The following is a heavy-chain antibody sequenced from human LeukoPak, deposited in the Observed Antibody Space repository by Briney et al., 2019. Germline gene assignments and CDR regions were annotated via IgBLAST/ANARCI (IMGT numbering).Heavy chain of an antibody. CDR1: GGSISSSHYY. D-gene: IGHD5-18*01. Sequence: SETLSLTCTVSGGSISSSHYYWGWIRQTPGKGLEWIGSVYNSGDTYYNPSLKSRVTISVDTSKNQFSLKLSSVTAADTAVYYCARGRGYSYGYYYYYGMDVWGQGTTVTVSS. CDR3: ARGRGYSYGYYYYYGMDV. V-gene: IGHV4-39*07. J-gene: IGHJ6*02. CDR2: VYNSGDT.